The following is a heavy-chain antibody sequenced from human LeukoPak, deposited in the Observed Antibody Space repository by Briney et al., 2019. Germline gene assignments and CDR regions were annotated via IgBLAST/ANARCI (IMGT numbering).Heavy chain of an antibody. CDR3: ARESVGAITVTGTWGCYFDY. D-gene: IGHD6-19*01. CDR2: IYNSGST. CDR1: GGSISSYY. Sequence: SETLSLTCTVSGGSISSYYWSWIRQPAGKGLEWIGRIYNSGSTNYNPSLKSRVTMSVDTSKNQFSLKLSSVTAADTAVFYCARESVGAITVTGTWGCYFDYWSQGTLVTVSS. J-gene: IGHJ4*02. V-gene: IGHV4-4*07.